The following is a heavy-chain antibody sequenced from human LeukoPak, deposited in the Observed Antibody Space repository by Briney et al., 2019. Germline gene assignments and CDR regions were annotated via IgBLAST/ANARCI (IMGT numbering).Heavy chain of an antibody. Sequence: GGSLRLSCAASGFTFDDYAMHWVRQAPGKGLEWVSGISWNSGSIGYADSVKGRFTISRDNAKNSLYLQMNSLRAEDTALYYCAKDIGRGSYYFRGFDIWGQGTMVTVSS. J-gene: IGHJ3*02. CDR3: AKDIGRGSYYFRGFDI. CDR2: ISWNSGSI. CDR1: GFTFDDYA. D-gene: IGHD1-26*01. V-gene: IGHV3-9*01.